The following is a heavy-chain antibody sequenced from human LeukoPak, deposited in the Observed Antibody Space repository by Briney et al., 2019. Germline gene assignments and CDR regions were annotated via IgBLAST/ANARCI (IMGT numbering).Heavy chain of an antibody. CDR2: INHRGRN. D-gene: IGHD1-7*01. V-gene: IGHV4-34*01. Sequence: SETLSITCAVYGGSFSGYYWSWIRQPPGKGLEWIGEINHRGRNNYNPSLKSRVTISVDTSKNQFSLKLSSVTAADTAVYYCARATGTKVPPGYWGQGTLVTVSS. CDR3: ARATGTKVPPGY. CDR1: GGSFSGYY. J-gene: IGHJ4*02.